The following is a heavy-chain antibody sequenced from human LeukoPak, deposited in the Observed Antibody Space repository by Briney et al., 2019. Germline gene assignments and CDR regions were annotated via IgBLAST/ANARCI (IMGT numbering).Heavy chain of an antibody. D-gene: IGHD6-19*01. CDR1: GFTVSSNY. CDR3: ASAVAGPPSD. CDR2: IYSCGST. V-gene: IGHV3-66*03. Sequence: PGGSLRLSCAASGFTVSSNYMSWVRQAPGKGLEWVSVIYSCGSTYYADSVKGRFTISRDNSKNTLYLQMNSLRAEDTAVYYCASAVAGPPSDWGQGTLVTVSS. J-gene: IGHJ4*02.